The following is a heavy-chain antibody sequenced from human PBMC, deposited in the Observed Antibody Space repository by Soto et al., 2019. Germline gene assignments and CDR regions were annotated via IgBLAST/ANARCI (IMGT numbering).Heavy chain of an antibody. CDR1: GFTFSSYA. CDR2: ISGSGGST. Sequence: EVQLLESGGGLVQPGGSLRLSCAASGFTFSSYAMSWVRQAPGKGLEWVSAISGSGGSTYYADSVKGRFTISRDNSKNTLYLQMNSLRAEDTAVSYCAKDKTYSSSLGGDHPFDPWGQGTLVTVSS. J-gene: IGHJ5*02. D-gene: IGHD6-13*01. CDR3: AKDKTYSSSLGGDHPFDP. V-gene: IGHV3-23*01.